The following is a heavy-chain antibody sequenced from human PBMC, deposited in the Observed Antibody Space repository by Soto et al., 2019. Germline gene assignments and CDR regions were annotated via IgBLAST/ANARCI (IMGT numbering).Heavy chain of an antibody. V-gene: IGHV3-30*18. D-gene: IGHD3-10*01. Sequence: QVQLVESGGGVVQPGRSLRLSCAASGFTFSSYGMYWVRQAPGKGLEWVARISYDGSDQFYGDSVKGRFTISRDNSKNTLXLQXNSLRSEDXAVYYCAKDTGADYWGQXTVVX. CDR2: ISYDGSDQ. J-gene: IGHJ4*02. CDR1: GFTFSSYG. CDR3: AKDTGADY.